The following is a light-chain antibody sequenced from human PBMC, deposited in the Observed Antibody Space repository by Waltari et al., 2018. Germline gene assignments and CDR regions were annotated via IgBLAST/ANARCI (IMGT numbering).Light chain of an antibody. V-gene: IGLV2-14*03. CDR2: DVF. J-gene: IGLJ3*02. CDR1: TIDVGFYNY. CDR3: NSYTGSSSWV. Sequence: QSALTQPASVSGSPGQSITISCTGTTIDVGFYNYVSWYQQHPGKAPQLIIYDVFERPSGVSNRFSGSKSGNTASLTISGLLAEDEADYYCNSYTGSSSWVFGGGTKLTVL.